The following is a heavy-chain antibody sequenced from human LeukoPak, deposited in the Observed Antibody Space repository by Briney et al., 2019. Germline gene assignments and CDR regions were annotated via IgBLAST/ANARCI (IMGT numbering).Heavy chain of an antibody. D-gene: IGHD6-13*01. CDR2: IADRGDST. CDR1: GFTFSGYA. J-gene: IGHJ4*02. Sequence: GGSLRLSCAATGFTFSGYAMSWVRQAPGKGLEWVSSIADRGDSTYYADSVKGRLTISRDNSKNTLYLQMNSLRAEDTAVYYCARGAYTSSWYLFDYWGQGTLVTVSS. V-gene: IGHV3-23*01. CDR3: ARGAYTSSWYLFDY.